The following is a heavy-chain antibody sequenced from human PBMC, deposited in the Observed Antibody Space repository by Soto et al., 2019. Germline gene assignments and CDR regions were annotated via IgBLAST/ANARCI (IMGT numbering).Heavy chain of an antibody. CDR3: VRDRDGGTYTFFDY. J-gene: IGHJ4*02. D-gene: IGHD1-26*01. CDR1: GFIFSAFG. V-gene: IGHV3-30*03. CDR2: LSHDGSNK. Sequence: QVQLVESGGGVVQPGTSLRLSCAASGFIFSAFGMHWVHQAPGKGLEWVAHLSHDGSNKYYADSVRGRFTISRDNSKNTVSLQMNSLRAEDTAVYYCVRDRDGGTYTFFDYWGQGARVTVSS.